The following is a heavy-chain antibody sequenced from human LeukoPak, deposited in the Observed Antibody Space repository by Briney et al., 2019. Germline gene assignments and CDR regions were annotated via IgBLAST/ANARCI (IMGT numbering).Heavy chain of an antibody. CDR1: GFTFSSYG. Sequence: PGGSLRLSCAASGFTFSSYGMHWVRQAPGKGLEWVAVISYDGSNKYYADSVKGRFTISRDNSKNTLYLQMNSLRAEDTAVYYCAKNFRRGYSGYDYGTDFDYWGQGTLVTVSS. D-gene: IGHD5-12*01. J-gene: IGHJ4*02. CDR2: ISYDGSNK. V-gene: IGHV3-30*18. CDR3: AKNFRRGYSGYDYGTDFDY.